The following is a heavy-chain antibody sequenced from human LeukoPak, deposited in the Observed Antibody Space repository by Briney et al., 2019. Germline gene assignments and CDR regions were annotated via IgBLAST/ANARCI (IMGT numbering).Heavy chain of an antibody. CDR1: GFTFSNYA. CDR3: VRKTAKGSGWYLF. D-gene: IGHD6-19*01. CDR2: IYGGGDTT. Sequence: GGSLRLSCAASAASGFTFSNYAMNWFRQAPGKGLEWVSSIYGGGDTTYYADSVKGRFTISRDNSKNTLYLQMTSLRAEDTAVYYCVRKTAKGSGWYLFWGQGTLVTVSS. V-gene: IGHV3-23*01. J-gene: IGHJ4*02.